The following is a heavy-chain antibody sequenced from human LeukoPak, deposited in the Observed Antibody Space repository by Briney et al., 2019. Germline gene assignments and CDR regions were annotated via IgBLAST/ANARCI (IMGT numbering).Heavy chain of an antibody. CDR2: IYYSGST. D-gene: IGHD2-2*01. CDR1: GGSISSSSYY. V-gene: IGHV4-39*07. J-gene: IGHJ4*02. CDR3: ARGCCSSTSCYYFDY. Sequence: SETLSLTCTVSGGSISSSSYYWGWIRQPPGKGLEWIGSIYYSGSTYYNPSLKSRVTISVDTSKNQFSLKLSSVTAADTAVYYCARGCCSSTSCYYFDYWGQGTLVTVSS.